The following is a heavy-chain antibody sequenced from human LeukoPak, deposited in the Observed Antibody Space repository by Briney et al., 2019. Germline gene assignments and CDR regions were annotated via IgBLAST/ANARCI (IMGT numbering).Heavy chain of an antibody. Sequence: GGSLRLSCAASGFTFDNYGMHWVRQAPGKGLEWVAFIRSDGGIKYYADSVKGRFTISRDNSKNTLYLQVNSLRAEDTAVYFCAKDVPAAYFDYWGQGTLVTVSS. D-gene: IGHD2-2*01. J-gene: IGHJ4*02. CDR2: IRSDGGIK. CDR1: GFTFDNYG. CDR3: AKDVPAAYFDY. V-gene: IGHV3-30*02.